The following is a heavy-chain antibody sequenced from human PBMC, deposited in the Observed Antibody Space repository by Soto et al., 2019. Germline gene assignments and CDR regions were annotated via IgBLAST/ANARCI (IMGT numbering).Heavy chain of an antibody. V-gene: IGHV3-23*01. D-gene: IGHD6-13*01. Sequence: PGGSLRLSCEVSGVPFSEYAMTWIRQAPGKGLEWVSGISRSGGRTFFADSVKGRFTISRDNSKNTVFLQMSSLRLDDTAVYYCARDDAQYSSSWYRNYGMDVWGQGTTVTVSS. CDR3: ARDDAQYSSSWYRNYGMDV. J-gene: IGHJ6*02. CDR2: ISRSGGRT. CDR1: GVPFSEYA.